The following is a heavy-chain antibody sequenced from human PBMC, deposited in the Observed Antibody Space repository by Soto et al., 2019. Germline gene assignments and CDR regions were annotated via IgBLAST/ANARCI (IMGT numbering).Heavy chain of an antibody. V-gene: IGHV4-61*01. CDR1: GGSVSSGSYY. CDR2: IYYSGST. D-gene: IGHD1-1*01. J-gene: IGHJ4*02. Sequence: QVQLQESGPGLVKPSETLSLTCTVSGGSVSSGSYYWSWIRQPPGKGLEWIGYIYYSGSTNYNPSLKSRVTISVDTSKNQFSLKLSSVTAADTAVYYCASGEVEMATTQFLDYWGQGTLVTVSS. CDR3: ASGEVEMATTQFLDY.